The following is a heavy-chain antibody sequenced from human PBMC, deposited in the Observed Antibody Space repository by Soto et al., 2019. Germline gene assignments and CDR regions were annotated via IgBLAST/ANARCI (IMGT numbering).Heavy chain of an antibody. D-gene: IGHD6-19*01. CDR1: GFTFNNFG. V-gene: IGHV3-48*01. CDR2: ISSSSSTI. J-gene: IGHJ5*02. CDR3: ARGYSSGWYSWFDP. Sequence: EVQLVESGGGLVQPGGSLRLSCAASGFTFNNFGMNWVRQAPGKGLEWVSYISSSSSTIYYADSVKGRFTISRDNAKNSLCLQRNSLRAEDTAVYYCARGYSSGWYSWFDPWGQGTLVTVSS.